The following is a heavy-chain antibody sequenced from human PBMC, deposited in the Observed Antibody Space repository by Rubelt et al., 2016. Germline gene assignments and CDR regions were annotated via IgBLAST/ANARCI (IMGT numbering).Heavy chain of an antibody. CDR2: ISWNSGSI. J-gene: IGHJ6*02. V-gene: IGHV3-9*01. D-gene: IGHD4-11*01. CDR1: GFTFDDYA. Sequence: EVQLVESGGGLVQPGRSLRLSCAASGFTFDDYAMHWVRQAPGKGLEWVSGISWNSGSIGYADSVKGRFTISRDNAKNSLYLQMNSLRAEDTALYYCAKDIQSEIREYGMDVWGQGTTVTVSS. CDR3: AKDIQSEIREYGMDV.